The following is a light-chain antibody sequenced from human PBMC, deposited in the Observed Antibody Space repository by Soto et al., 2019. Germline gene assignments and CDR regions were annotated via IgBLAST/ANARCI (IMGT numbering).Light chain of an antibody. J-gene: IGKJ1*01. CDR1: QSVSRN. CDR2: GAS. CDR3: QQYNKGPVT. Sequence: EIVMTQSPATLSVSPGERATLSCRASQSVSRNLAWYQQKPGQAPRLLFYGASTRATNIPDRFSGGGSGTEFTLTISSLQSEDFAVYYCQQYNKGPVTFGQGTKVDIK. V-gene: IGKV3-15*01.